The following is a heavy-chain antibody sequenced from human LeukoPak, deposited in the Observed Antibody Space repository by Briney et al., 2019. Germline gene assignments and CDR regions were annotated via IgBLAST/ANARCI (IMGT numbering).Heavy chain of an antibody. J-gene: IGHJ4*02. CDR2: INPNSGGT. CDR3: ARVSWGYSGYDPSKATFDY. Sequence: ASVKVSCKASGYTFTGYYMHWVRQAPGQGLEWMGWINPNSGGTNYAQKFQGRVTMTRDTSISTAYMELSRLRSDDTAVYYCARVSWGYSGYDPSKATFDYWGQGTLVTVSS. V-gene: IGHV1-2*02. D-gene: IGHD5-12*01. CDR1: GYTFTGYY.